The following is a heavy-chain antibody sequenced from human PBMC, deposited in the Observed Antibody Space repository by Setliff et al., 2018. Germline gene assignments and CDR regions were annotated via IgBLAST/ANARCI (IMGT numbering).Heavy chain of an antibody. V-gene: IGHV3-33*06. D-gene: IGHD1-26*01. CDR1: GFTFSSYG. J-gene: IGHJ4*02. CDR3: AKVRIVGAYFDY. Sequence: PGGSLRLSCAASGFTFSSYGMHWVRQAPGKGLEWVAVIWYDGSNKYYADSVKGRFTISRDNSKNTLYLQMNSLRAEDTAVYYCAKVRIVGAYFDYWGQGTLVTVSS. CDR2: IWYDGSNK.